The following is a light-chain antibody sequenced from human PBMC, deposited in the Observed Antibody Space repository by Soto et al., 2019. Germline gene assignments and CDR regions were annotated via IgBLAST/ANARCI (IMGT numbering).Light chain of an antibody. V-gene: IGKV1-5*03. CDR3: HQYPGLYT. CDR1: QSISRW. J-gene: IGKJ2*01. CDR2: KAS. Sequence: DIQMTQSPSALSASVGDRVTITCRASQSISRWLAWYQQKPGKAPKLLIYKASSLQGGVPSRFSGSGSGTEFTLTISGLQHDDVATYYCHQYPGLYTFGQGTKLEI.